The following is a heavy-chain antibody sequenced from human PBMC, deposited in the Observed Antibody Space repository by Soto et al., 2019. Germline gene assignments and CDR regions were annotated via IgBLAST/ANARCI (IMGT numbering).Heavy chain of an antibody. D-gene: IGHD4-4*01. CDR1: CGSVTNSRYY. CDR2: VYYRGIS. Sequence: XETLSVPCTVCCGSVTNSRYYWGWIRQSPGKVLEWIVSVYYRGISYSKSSVKSRVTISVDTSKNQFSLNLNSVTASDTAVYFCVSKRNTVITQAYFDDWGPGALVTVSS. J-gene: IGHJ4*02. V-gene: IGHV4-39*01. CDR3: VSKRNTVITQAYFDD.